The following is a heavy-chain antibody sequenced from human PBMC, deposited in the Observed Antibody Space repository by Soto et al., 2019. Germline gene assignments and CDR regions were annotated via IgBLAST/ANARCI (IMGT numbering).Heavy chain of an antibody. CDR3: ARLGDCSGGSCYGDWFDP. J-gene: IGHJ5*02. V-gene: IGHV4-59*08. D-gene: IGHD2-15*01. Sequence: TSETLSLTCTVSGGSISSYYWSWIRQPPGKGLEWIGYIYYSGSTNYNPSLKSRVTISVDTSKNQFSLKLSSVTAADTAVYYCARLGDCSGGSCYGDWFDPWGQGTLVTVSS. CDR2: IYYSGST. CDR1: GGSISSYY.